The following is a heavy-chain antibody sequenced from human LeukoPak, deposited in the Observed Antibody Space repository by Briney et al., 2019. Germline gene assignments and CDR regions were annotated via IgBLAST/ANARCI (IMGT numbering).Heavy chain of an antibody. D-gene: IGHD6-19*01. CDR1: GFTFSIYS. CDR3: ARDIIAVAGTAYYYMDV. V-gene: IGHV3-21*01. J-gene: IGHJ6*03. Sequence: GGSLRLSCAASGFTFSIYSMNWVRQAPGKGLEWVSSISGSSSYIYYADSVEGRFTISIDNARNSLYLQMNSLRAEDTAVYYCARDIIAVAGTAYYYMDVWGKGTTVTVSS. CDR2: ISGSSSYI.